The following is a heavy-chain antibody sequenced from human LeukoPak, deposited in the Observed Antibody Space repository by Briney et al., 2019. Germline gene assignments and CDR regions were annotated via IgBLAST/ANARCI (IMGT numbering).Heavy chain of an antibody. CDR3: ARGITIFGVVNPDDAFDI. D-gene: IGHD3-3*01. V-gene: IGHV4-38-2*02. CDR2: IYHSGST. CDR1: GYSISSGYY. J-gene: IGHJ3*02. Sequence: PSETLSLTCTVSGYSISSGYYWGWIRQPPGKGLEWIGSIYHSGSTYYNPSLKSRVTISVDTSKNQFSLKLSSVTAADTAVYYCARGITIFGVVNPDDAFDIWGQGTMVTVSS.